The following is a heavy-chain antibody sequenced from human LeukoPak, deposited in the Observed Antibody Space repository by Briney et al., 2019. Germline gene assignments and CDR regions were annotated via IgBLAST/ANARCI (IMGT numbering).Heavy chain of an antibody. CDR2: ISGSGGST. CDR1: GFTFSSYA. J-gene: IGHJ4*02. V-gene: IGHV3-23*01. Sequence: PGGSLRLSCAASGFTFSSYAMSWVRQAPGKGLEWVSAISGSGGSTYYADSVKGRFTISRDSSKNTLYLQMNSLRAGDTAVYYCAKGLRYFDWLFGFDYWGQGTLVTVSS. CDR3: AKGLRYFDWLFGFDY. D-gene: IGHD3-9*01.